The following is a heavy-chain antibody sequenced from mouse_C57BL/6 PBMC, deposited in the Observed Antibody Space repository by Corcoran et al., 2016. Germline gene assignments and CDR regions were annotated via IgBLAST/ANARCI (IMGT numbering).Heavy chain of an antibody. Sequence: QVQLQQSGPELVKPGASVKISCKASGYSFTSYYIHWVKQRPGQGLEWIGWIDPGSGNTKYNEKFKGKATLTADTSSSTAYMQLSSLTSEDSAVYYCATASYGGFDYWGQGTTLTVSS. CDR3: ATASYGGFDY. D-gene: IGHD2-12*01. CDR1: GYSFTSYY. V-gene: IGHV1-66*01. CDR2: IDPGSGNT. J-gene: IGHJ2*01.